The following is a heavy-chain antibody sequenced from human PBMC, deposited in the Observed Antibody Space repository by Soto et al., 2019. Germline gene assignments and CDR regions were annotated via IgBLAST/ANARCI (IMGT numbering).Heavy chain of an antibody. J-gene: IGHJ4*02. D-gene: IGHD6-13*01. CDR2: INHSGST. Sequence: SETLSLTCAVYGGSFSGYYWSWIRQPPGKGLEWIGEINHSGSTNYNPSLKSRVTISVDTSKNQFSLKLSSVTAADTAVYYCARGLIAAAGTGEYWGQGTLVTVS. CDR1: GGSFSGYY. CDR3: ARGLIAAAGTGEY. V-gene: IGHV4-34*01.